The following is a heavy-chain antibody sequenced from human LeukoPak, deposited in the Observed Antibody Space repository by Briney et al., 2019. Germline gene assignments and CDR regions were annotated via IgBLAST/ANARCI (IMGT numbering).Heavy chain of an antibody. Sequence: PGGSLRLSCAASGFTFDDYTMHWVRQAPGKGLEWVSLISWDGGSTYYADSVKGRFTISRDNSKNTLYLQMNSLRAEDTAVYYCATDIVVVVAATDYWGQGTLVTVSS. J-gene: IGHJ4*02. V-gene: IGHV3-43*01. D-gene: IGHD2-15*01. CDR2: ISWDGGST. CDR1: GFTFDDYT. CDR3: ATDIVVVVAATDY.